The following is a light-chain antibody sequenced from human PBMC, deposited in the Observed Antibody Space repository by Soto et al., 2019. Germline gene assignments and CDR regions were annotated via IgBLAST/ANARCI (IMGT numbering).Light chain of an antibody. CDR2: DVT. Sequence: QSALTQPASVSGSPGQSITISCTGTSSDVGGYNYVSWYQQHPVKAPKLMIYDVTNRPSGVSDRFSGPKSGNTASLTISGLQAEDEADYYCSSYTSSSTPYVFGTGTKVTDL. CDR1: SSDVGGYNY. J-gene: IGLJ1*01. V-gene: IGLV2-14*01. CDR3: SSYTSSSTPYV.